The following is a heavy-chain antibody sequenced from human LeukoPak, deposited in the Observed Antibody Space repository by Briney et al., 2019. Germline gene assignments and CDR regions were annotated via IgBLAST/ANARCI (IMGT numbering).Heavy chain of an antibody. CDR2: IYSGGDT. V-gene: IGHV3-53*01. D-gene: IGHD3-9*01. CDR1: GFTVSSNY. CDR3: ARVTYDILTGYSQAFDY. Sequence: GGSLRLSCAASGFTVSSNYMSWVRQAPGKGLEWVSLIYSGGDTYYADSVKGRFTISRDNSKNTLFLQMNSLRAEDTAVYYCARVTYDILTGYSQAFDYWGQGTLVTVSS. J-gene: IGHJ4*02.